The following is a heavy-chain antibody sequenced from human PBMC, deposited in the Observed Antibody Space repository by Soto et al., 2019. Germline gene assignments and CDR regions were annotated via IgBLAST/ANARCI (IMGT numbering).Heavy chain of an antibody. D-gene: IGHD3-3*01. J-gene: IGHJ6*03. CDR1: GGSFSGYY. CDR3: ARGVGITIFGVVIIPRYYMDV. CDR2: INHSGST. Sequence: SEILSLTCAVYGGSFSGYYWSWIRQPPGKGLEWIGEINHSGSTNYNPSLKSRVTISVDTSKNQFSLKLSSVTAADTAVYYCARGVGITIFGVVIIPRYYMDVWGKGTTVNVSS. V-gene: IGHV4-34*01.